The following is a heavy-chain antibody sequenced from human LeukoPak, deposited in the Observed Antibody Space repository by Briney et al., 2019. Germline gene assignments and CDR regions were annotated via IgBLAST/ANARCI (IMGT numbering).Heavy chain of an antibody. V-gene: IGHV4-59*08. CDR3: ARPWGVVVPAATDWYFDL. CDR2: IYYSGST. Sequence: SETLSLTCTVSGGSISSYYWSWIRQPPGKGLEWIGYIYYSGSTYYNPSLKSRVTISVDTSKNQFSLKLSSVTAADTAVYYCARPWGVVVPAATDWYFDLWGRGTLVTVSS. CDR1: GGSISSYY. J-gene: IGHJ2*01. D-gene: IGHD2-2*01.